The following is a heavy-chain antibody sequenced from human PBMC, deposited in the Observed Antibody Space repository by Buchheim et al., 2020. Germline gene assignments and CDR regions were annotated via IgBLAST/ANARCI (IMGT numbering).Heavy chain of an antibody. CDR3: ARYSSGWYGYYYYGMDV. Sequence: QVQLQQWGAGLLKPSETLSLTCAVYGGSFSGSYWSWIRQPPGKGLEWIGEINHSGSTNYNPSLKSRVTISVDTSKNQFSLKLSSVTAADTAVYYCARYSSGWYGYYYYGMDVWGQGTT. CDR1: GGSFSGSY. D-gene: IGHD6-19*01. CDR2: INHSGST. V-gene: IGHV4-34*01. J-gene: IGHJ6*02.